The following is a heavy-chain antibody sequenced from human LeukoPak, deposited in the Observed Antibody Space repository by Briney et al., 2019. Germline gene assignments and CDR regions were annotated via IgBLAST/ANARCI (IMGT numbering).Heavy chain of an antibody. CDR2: ISAYNGNT. V-gene: IGHV1-18*01. D-gene: IGHD5-18*01. CDR1: GYTFTSYG. Sequence: AVSVKVSCKASGYTFTSYGISWVRQAPGQGLEWMGWISAYNGNTNYAQKLQGRVTMTTDTSTSTAYMELRSLRSDDAAVYYCARDQGIQLPFDYWGQGTLVTVSS. J-gene: IGHJ4*02. CDR3: ARDQGIQLPFDY.